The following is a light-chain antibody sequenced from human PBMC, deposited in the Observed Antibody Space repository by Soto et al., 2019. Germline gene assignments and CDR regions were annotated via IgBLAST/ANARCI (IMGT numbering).Light chain of an antibody. CDR1: QSIASH. CDR3: QQRNNWPPSIT. J-gene: IGKJ5*01. Sequence: EIVLTQYPVTLSLSPGERATLSCSASQSIASHLAWYQQKPGQAPRLLIHDASSRATGIPARFSGSGSGTDFTLTISSLEPEDFAVYYCQQRNNWPPSITFGPGTRLEI. CDR2: DAS. V-gene: IGKV3-11*01.